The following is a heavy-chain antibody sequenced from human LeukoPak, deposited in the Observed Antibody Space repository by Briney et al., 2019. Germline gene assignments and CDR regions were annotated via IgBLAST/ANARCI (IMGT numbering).Heavy chain of an antibody. CDR2: IYYSGGS. CDR3: ARENYGDYVGSVDY. CDR1: GGSISSSSYY. V-gene: IGHV4-39*07. D-gene: IGHD4-17*01. J-gene: IGHJ4*02. Sequence: SETLSLTCTVSGGSISSSSYYWGWIRQPPGKGLEWIGSIYYSGGSYYNPCLKSRVSISVDTSKNQFSLNLSSVTAADTAVYYCARENYGDYVGSVDYWGQGTLVTVSS.